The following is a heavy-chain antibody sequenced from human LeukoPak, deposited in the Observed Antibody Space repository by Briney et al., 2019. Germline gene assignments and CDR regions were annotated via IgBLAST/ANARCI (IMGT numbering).Heavy chain of an antibody. J-gene: IGHJ4*02. D-gene: IGHD6-13*01. CDR2: IYYSGST. Sequence: SETLSLTCTVSGGSISSYYWSWIRQPPGKGLEWIGYIYYSGSTNYNPSLKSRVIISVDTSKNQFSLNLRSVTAADTAVYYCARGDSSSWYAQFDYWGQGTLVTVSS. V-gene: IGHV4-59*01. CDR3: ARGDSSSWYAQFDY. CDR1: GGSISSYY.